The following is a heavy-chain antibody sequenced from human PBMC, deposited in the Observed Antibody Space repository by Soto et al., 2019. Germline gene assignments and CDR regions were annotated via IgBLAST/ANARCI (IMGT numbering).Heavy chain of an antibody. J-gene: IGHJ4*02. CDR2: MNSDGRTT. CDR3: ATAEVDY. Sequence: EVQLVESGGGLVQPGGSLRLSCAASGFNFGNNWMHWVRQAPGKGLEWVSRMNSDGRTTNYADSVKGRFTVSRDNAKNTLYLQMNRLRAEDTAVYYRATAEVDYWGPGTLVTVSS. V-gene: IGHV3-74*01. CDR1: GFNFGNNW.